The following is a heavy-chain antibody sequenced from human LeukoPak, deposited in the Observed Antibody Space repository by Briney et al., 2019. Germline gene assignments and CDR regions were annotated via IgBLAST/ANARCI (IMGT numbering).Heavy chain of an antibody. D-gene: IGHD6-13*01. CDR3: ARVDVSGYSSSWSIDY. V-gene: IGHV3-7*01. CDR1: GFTFSSYW. CDR2: MKQDGSEK. Sequence: PGGSLRLSCAASGFTFSSYWMSWVRQAPGKGLEWVANMKQDGSEKYYVDSVKGRFTISRDNAKNSLYLQMNSLRAEDTAVYYCARVDVSGYSSSWSIDYWGQGTLVTVSS. J-gene: IGHJ4*02.